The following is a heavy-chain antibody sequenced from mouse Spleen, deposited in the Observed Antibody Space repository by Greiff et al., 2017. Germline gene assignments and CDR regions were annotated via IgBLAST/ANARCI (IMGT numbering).Heavy chain of an antibody. D-gene: IGHD2-3*01. J-gene: IGHJ3*01. CDR3: ARSGGYSS. CDR1: GYSFTGYY. V-gene: IGHV1-42*01. Sequence: VQLKESGPELVKPGASVKISCKASGYSFTGYYMNWVKQSPEKSLEWIGEINPSTGGTTYNQKFKAKATLTVDKSSSTAYMQLKSLTSEDSAVYYCARSGGYSSWGQGTLVTVSA. CDR2: INPSTGGT.